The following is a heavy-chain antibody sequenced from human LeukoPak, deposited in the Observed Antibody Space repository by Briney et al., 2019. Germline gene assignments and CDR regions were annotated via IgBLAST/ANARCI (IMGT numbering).Heavy chain of an antibody. V-gene: IGHV1-69*05. Sequence: GASVKVSCKASGYTFTSYAISWVRQAPGQGLEWMGRIIPIFGTANYAQKFQGRVTITTDESTSTAYMELSSLRSEDTAVYYCAIGKVSYGYGDRLTVCYWGQGTLVTVSS. J-gene: IGHJ4*02. CDR2: IIPIFGTA. CDR3: AIGKVSYGYGDRLTVCY. CDR1: GYTFTSYA. D-gene: IGHD5-18*01.